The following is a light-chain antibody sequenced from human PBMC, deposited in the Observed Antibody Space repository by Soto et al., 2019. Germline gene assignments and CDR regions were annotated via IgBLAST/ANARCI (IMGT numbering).Light chain of an antibody. V-gene: IGKV3-15*01. CDR2: GAS. Sequence: ETVMTQSPATLSLSPGERATLSCRASQSVSSKLVWYQQKPGQAPRFLIYGASTRATGIPARFRGSGSGTEFTLTIDSLQSEDFAVYYCQQYNDWPPAFGGGPKVEI. CDR3: QQYNDWPPA. CDR1: QSVSSK. J-gene: IGKJ4*01.